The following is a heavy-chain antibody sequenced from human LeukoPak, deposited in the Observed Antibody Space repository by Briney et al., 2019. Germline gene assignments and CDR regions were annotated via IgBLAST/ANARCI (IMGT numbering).Heavy chain of an antibody. Sequence: GGSLRLSCAASGFAFSSYGMHWVRQAPGKGLEWVAAIWYDGSIQYYADSVKGRFTISRDNSKNTLYLQMDSLRAEDTAVYYCARAGYCSGGSCYGSDYWGQGTLVSVSS. CDR3: ARAGYCSGGSCYGSDY. CDR2: IWYDGSIQ. V-gene: IGHV3-33*08. D-gene: IGHD2-15*01. CDR1: GFAFSSYG. J-gene: IGHJ4*02.